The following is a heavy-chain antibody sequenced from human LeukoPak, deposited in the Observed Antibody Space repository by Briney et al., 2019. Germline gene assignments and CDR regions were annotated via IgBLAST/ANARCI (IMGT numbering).Heavy chain of an antibody. CDR1: GFTFSNYW. CDR3: ARGGHRQKEF. Sequence: GGSLRLSCAASGFTFSNYWMTWVRQSPGKGLEWVAIINQDESGKYYVDSVKGRFTISRDNAKNSLYLQMSSLRAEDTAVYYCARGGHRQKEFWGQGTLVTVSS. V-gene: IGHV3-7*01. D-gene: IGHD3-10*01. J-gene: IGHJ4*02. CDR2: INQDESGK.